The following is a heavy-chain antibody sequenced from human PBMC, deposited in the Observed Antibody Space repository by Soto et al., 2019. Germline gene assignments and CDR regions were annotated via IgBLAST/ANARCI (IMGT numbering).Heavy chain of an antibody. J-gene: IGHJ3*02. CDR3: ARREGILWFGELFGDAFDI. CDR1: GGSISSSSYY. Sequence: SETLSLTCTVSGGSISSSSYYWGWIRQPPGKGLEWIGSIYYSGSTYYNPSLKSRVTISVDTSKNQFSLKLSSVTAADTAVYYCARREGILWFGELFGDAFDIWGQGTMVTVSS. V-gene: IGHV4-39*01. D-gene: IGHD3-10*01. CDR2: IYYSGST.